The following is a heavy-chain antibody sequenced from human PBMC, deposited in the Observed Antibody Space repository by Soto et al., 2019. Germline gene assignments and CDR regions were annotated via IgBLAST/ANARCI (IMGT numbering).Heavy chain of an antibody. J-gene: IGHJ3*02. Sequence: GASVKVSCKASRYTFTSYAMHWVRQAPGQRLEWMGWINAGNGNTKYSQKFQGRVTITRDTSASTAYMELSSLRSEDTAVYYCARVRGLNPDAFDIWGQGTMVTVSS. D-gene: IGHD3-10*01. CDR1: RYTFTSYA. CDR2: INAGNGNT. V-gene: IGHV1-3*01. CDR3: ARVRGLNPDAFDI.